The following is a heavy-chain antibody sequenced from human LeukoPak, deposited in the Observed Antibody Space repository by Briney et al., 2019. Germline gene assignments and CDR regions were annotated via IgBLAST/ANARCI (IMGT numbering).Heavy chain of an antibody. CDR2: IIPIFGTA. Sequence: SVKVSCKASGGTSSSYAISWVRQAPGQGLEWMGGIIPIFGTANYAQKFQGRVTITTDESTSTAYMELSSLRSEDTAVYYCARARERYCSSTSCHARLELVPNWFDPWGQGTLVTVSS. J-gene: IGHJ5*02. CDR1: GGTSSSYA. CDR3: ARARERYCSSTSCHARLELVPNWFDP. D-gene: IGHD2-2*01. V-gene: IGHV1-69*05.